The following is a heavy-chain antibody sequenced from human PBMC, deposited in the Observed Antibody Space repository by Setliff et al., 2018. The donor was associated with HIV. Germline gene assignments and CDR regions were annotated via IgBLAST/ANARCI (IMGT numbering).Heavy chain of an antibody. CDR3: TRWIVGSSNIFAFDI. D-gene: IGHD1-26*01. V-gene: IGHV1-8*01. Sequence: ASVKVSCKASGYTFSTYDFNWVRQAAGQGLEWMGWINPKSGNTAYAQSFQGRVTLTTNTAISTVDMELSSLSSEDTAVYYCTRWIVGSSNIFAFDIWGQGTLVTVS. CDR2: INPKSGNT. CDR1: GYTFSTYD. J-gene: IGHJ3*02.